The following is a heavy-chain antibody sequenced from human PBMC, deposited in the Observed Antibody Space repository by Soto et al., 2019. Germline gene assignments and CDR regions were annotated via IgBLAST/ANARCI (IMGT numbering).Heavy chain of an antibody. CDR2: ISSSSSYI. CDR1: GFTFSSYS. D-gene: IGHD3-22*01. CDR3: ARDSSPRYYDSSGYFPLLGY. J-gene: IGHJ4*02. Sequence: LRLSCAASGFTFSSYSMNWVRQAPGKGLEWVSSISSSSSYIYYADSVKGRFTISRDNAKNSLYLQMNSLRAEDTAVYYCARDSSPRYYDSSGYFPLLGYWGQGTLVTVSS. V-gene: IGHV3-21*01.